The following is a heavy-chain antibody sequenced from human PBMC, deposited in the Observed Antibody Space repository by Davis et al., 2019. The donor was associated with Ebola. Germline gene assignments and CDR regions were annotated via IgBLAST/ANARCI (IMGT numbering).Heavy chain of an antibody. V-gene: IGHV1-2*02. CDR1: GYIFTGYY. Sequence: ASVKVSCKASGYIFTGYYIHWVRQAPGQGLEWMGWINPNSGGTNYAQNFQGRVTMTRDTSISTAYMELSRLRSDDTAVYYCARSLGYCSSTSCSHYWGQGTLVTVSS. CDR3: ARSLGYCSSTSCSHY. J-gene: IGHJ4*02. D-gene: IGHD2-2*01. CDR2: INPNSGGT.